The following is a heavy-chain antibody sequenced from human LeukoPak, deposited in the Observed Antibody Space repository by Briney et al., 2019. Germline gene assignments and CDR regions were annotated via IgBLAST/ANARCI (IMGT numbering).Heavy chain of an antibody. V-gene: IGHV1-2*02. Sequence: GASVKVSCKASGYTFTGYYMHWVRQAPGQGPEWMGWINPNSGGTNYAQKFQGRVTMTRDTSISTAYMELSRPRSDDTAVYYCARDRYRYYYDSSGYLLVDYWGQGTLVTVSS. D-gene: IGHD3-22*01. CDR2: INPNSGGT. CDR1: GYTFTGYY. J-gene: IGHJ4*02. CDR3: ARDRYRYYYDSSGYLLVDY.